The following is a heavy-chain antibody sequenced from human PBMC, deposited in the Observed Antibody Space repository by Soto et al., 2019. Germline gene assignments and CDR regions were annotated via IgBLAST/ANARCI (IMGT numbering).Heavy chain of an antibody. CDR1: GFTFSSYA. CDR3: ARGEGNYDSSGYSYYYYYGMDV. V-gene: IGHV3-30-3*01. J-gene: IGHJ6*02. Sequence: GGSLRLSCAASGFTFSSYAMHWVRQAPGKGLEWVAVISYDGSNKYYADSVKGRFTISRDNSKNTLYLQMNSLRAEDTAVYYCARGEGNYDSSGYSYYYYYGMDVWGQGTTVTVSS. CDR2: ISYDGSNK. D-gene: IGHD3-22*01.